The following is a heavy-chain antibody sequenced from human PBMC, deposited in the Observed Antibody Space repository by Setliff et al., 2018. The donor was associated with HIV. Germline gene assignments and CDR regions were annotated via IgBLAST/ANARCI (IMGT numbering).Heavy chain of an antibody. V-gene: IGHV4-31*03. CDR1: GGSISTGGYY. Sequence: LSLTCTVSGGSISTGGYYWSWIRQHPGKGLEWIGYIYNSGGTNYNPSLKGRLSMSIDTSKNHFSLRLTSVTAADTAVYYCARDLPELTGRSFDPWGQGIQVTVSS. J-gene: IGHJ5*02. D-gene: IGHD7-27*01. CDR3: ARDLPELTGRSFDP. CDR2: IYNSGGT.